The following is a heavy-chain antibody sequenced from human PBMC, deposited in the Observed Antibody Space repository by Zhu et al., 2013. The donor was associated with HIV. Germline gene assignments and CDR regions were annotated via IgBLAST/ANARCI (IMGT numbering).Heavy chain of an antibody. CDR1: GGTFSSHA. V-gene: IGHV1-69*01. D-gene: IGHD3-10*01. CDR2: IIPILGAV. CDR3: ARRRRGPTFSGYYGMDV. Sequence: QVQLVQSGAEVKRPRSSVKVSCKASGGTFSSHAISWVRQAPGQGLEWLGDIIPILGAVNYAQKFQGRVTITADESTSTAYMELSNLGTEDTAVYFCARRRRGPTFSGYYGMDVWGQGTTVTVSS. J-gene: IGHJ6*02.